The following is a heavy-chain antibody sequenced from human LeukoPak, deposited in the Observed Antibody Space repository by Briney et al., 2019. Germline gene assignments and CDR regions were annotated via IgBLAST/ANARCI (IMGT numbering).Heavy chain of an antibody. CDR2: IYYSGST. V-gene: IGHV4-39*01. Sequence: PSETLSPTCTVSGGSISSSSYYWGWIRQPPGKGLEWIGSIYYSGSTYYNPSLKSRVTISVDTSKNQFSLKLSSVTAADTAVYYCARMPEYYDSSGTFDYWGQGTLVTVSS. J-gene: IGHJ4*02. CDR3: ARMPEYYDSSGTFDY. CDR1: GGSISSSSYY. D-gene: IGHD3-22*01.